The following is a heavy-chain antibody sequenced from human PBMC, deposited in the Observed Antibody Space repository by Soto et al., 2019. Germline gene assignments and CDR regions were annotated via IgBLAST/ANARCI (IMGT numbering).Heavy chain of an antibody. CDR3: ARGSITATACWFDP. CDR1: AGSFSGYY. CDR2: INHSGST. J-gene: IGHJ5*02. Sequence: SETLSLTCAVYAGSFSGYYWRWIRQPPGKGLEWIGYINHSGSTNYNPSLKSRVIISVDRSKNHLSLTLSSVTAAHTAVYYCARGSITATACWFDPWGQGTLVTVSS. V-gene: IGHV4-34*01. D-gene: IGHD5-18*01.